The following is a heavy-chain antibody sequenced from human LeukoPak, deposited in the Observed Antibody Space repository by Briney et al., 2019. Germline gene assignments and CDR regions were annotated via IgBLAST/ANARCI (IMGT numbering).Heavy chain of an antibody. CDR3: ARQPAPGPRDDFWSGYSPKGWFDP. CDR2: IYYSGST. J-gene: IGHJ5*02. D-gene: IGHD3-3*01. Sequence: SETLSLTRTVSGGSISIRSYYWAWIRQPPGKGLEGIGSIYYSGSTHYHPSLNSRVTISVDTSKNQFSLQLSSVTAADTAVYYWARQPAPGPRDDFWSGYSPKGWFDPWGQGTLVTVSS. CDR1: GGSISIRSYY. V-gene: IGHV4-39*01.